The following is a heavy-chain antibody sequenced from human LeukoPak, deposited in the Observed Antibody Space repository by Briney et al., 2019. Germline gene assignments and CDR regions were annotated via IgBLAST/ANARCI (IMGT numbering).Heavy chain of an antibody. CDR2: IRGSGGCT. CDR3: AKDVGGATIFLDY. CDR1: GFTFCSYA. D-gene: IGHD1-26*01. J-gene: IGHJ4*02. V-gene: IGHV3-23*01. Sequence: GGSLRLSCAASGFTFCSYAMSWVRPAPGKGLEWVSAIRGSGGCTYNADSVKGRFTISRDNSKNTLDLQMNSLRAEDTAVYYFAKDVGGATIFLDYWGQGTLVTVSS.